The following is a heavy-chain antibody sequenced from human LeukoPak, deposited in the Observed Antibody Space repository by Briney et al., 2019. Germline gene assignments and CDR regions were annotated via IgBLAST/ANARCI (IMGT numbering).Heavy chain of an antibody. CDR2: IYSNGGGT. J-gene: IGHJ4*02. Sequence: GGSLRLSCAASGFTFSNYAMRWVRQAPGKGLEYVSAIYSNGGGTYYVDSVKGRFTISRDNSENMLYLQMGSLRAEDMAVYYCVRVGSSGSFDYWGQGALVTVSS. V-gene: IGHV3-64*02. D-gene: IGHD3-10*01. CDR3: VRVGSSGSFDY. CDR1: GFTFSNYA.